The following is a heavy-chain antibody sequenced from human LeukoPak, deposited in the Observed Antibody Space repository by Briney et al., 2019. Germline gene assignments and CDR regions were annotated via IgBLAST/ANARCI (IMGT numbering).Heavy chain of an antibody. CDR3: ARGGYCSSTSCYWGYYYYYGMDV. Sequence: GGSLRLSCAASGFTFSSYAMSWVRQAPGKGLEWVSAISGSGGSTYYAHSVKGRFTISRDNSKNTLYLQMNSLRAEDTAVYYCARGGYCSSTSCYWGYYYYYGMDVWGQGTTVTVSS. CDR1: GFTFSSYA. CDR2: ISGSGGST. J-gene: IGHJ6*02. V-gene: IGHV3-23*01. D-gene: IGHD2-2*01.